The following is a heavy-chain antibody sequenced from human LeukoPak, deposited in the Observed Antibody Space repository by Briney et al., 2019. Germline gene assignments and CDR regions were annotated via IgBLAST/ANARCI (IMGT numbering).Heavy chain of an antibody. V-gene: IGHV3-30*03. J-gene: IGHJ3*02. D-gene: IGHD3-10*01. CDR1: GFTFRTYG. Sequence: QSGGSLRLSCAASGFTFRTYGMHWVRQAPGKGLEWVAVISYDGSNKYYADSVKGRFTISRDNSKNTLYLQMNSLRAEDTAVYYCARKGSGSYAFDIWGQGTMVTVSS. CDR2: ISYDGSNK. CDR3: ARKGSGSYAFDI.